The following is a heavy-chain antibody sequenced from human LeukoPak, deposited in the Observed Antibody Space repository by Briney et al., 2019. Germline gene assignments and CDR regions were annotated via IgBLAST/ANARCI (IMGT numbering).Heavy chain of an antibody. J-gene: IGHJ4*02. D-gene: IGHD2-2*01. CDR2: IGAYNGNT. CDR1: GYTFTSYG. Sequence: ASVKVSCKASGYTFTSYGISWARQAPGQGLEWMGWIGAYNGNTNYAQKLQGRVTMTTDTSTSTAYMELRSLRSDDTAVYYCARVGCSSTSCLRSYDYWGQGTLVTVSS. V-gene: IGHV1-18*01. CDR3: ARVGCSSTSCLRSYDY.